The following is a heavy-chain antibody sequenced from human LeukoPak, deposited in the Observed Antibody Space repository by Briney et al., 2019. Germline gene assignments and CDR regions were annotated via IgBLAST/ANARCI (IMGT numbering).Heavy chain of an antibody. CDR3: ARDGRGFDP. CDR2: IWCDGSNK. CDR1: GFTFSSYG. Sequence: PGRSLRLSCAASGFTFSSYGMHWVRQAPGKGLEWVAVIWCDGSNKYYADSVKGRFTISRDNSKNTLYLQMNSLRAEDTAVYYCARDGRGFDPWGQGTLVTVSS. V-gene: IGHV3-33*01. D-gene: IGHD2-15*01. J-gene: IGHJ5*02.